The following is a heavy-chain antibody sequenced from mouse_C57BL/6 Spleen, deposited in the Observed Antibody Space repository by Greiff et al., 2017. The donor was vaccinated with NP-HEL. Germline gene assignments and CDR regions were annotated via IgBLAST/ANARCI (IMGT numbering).Heavy chain of an antibody. CDR1: GFSFNTYA. D-gene: IGHD2-4*01. V-gene: IGHV10-1*01. CDR2: IRSKSNNYAT. J-gene: IGHJ3*01. CDR3: VSPYDYDEGFAY. Sequence: DVKLVESGGGLVQPKGSLKLSCAASGFSFNTYAMNWVRQAPGKGLEWVARIRSKSNNYATYYADSVKDRFTISRDDSESMLYLQMNNLKTEDTALYYCVSPYDYDEGFAYWGQGTLVTVSA.